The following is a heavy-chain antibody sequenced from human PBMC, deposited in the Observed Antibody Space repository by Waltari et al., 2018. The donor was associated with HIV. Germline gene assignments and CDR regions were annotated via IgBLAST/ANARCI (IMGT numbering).Heavy chain of an antibody. D-gene: IGHD2-21*02. CDR2: INPNRGGT. CDR3: ARSGYCGGDCYSVDY. J-gene: IGHJ4*02. V-gene: IGHV1-2*06. CDR1: GYTFTGYY. Sequence: QVQLVQSGAEVKKPGASVKVSCKASGYTFTGYYMHWVRQAPGQGLEWRGRINPNRGGTNYAQKFQGRVTMTRDTSISTAYMELSRLRSDDTAVYYCARSGYCGGDCYSVDYWGQGTLVTVSS.